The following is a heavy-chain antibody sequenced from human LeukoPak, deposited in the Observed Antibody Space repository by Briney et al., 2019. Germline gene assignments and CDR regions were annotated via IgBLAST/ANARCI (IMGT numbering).Heavy chain of an antibody. Sequence: SETLSLTCTVSDGSISSYYWSWIRQPPGKGLEWIGYIYYSGSTNYNPSLKSRVTISVDTSKNQFSLKLSSVTAADTAVYYCARQYSGYQRGDYWGQGTLVTVSS. CDR2: IYYSGST. D-gene: IGHD5-12*01. CDR3: ARQYSGYQRGDY. J-gene: IGHJ4*02. V-gene: IGHV4-59*08. CDR1: DGSISSYY.